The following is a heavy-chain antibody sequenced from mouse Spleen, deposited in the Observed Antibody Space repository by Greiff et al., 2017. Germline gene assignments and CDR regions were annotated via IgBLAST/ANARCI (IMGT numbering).Heavy chain of an antibody. CDR1: GFSLTSYG. J-gene: IGHJ4*01. D-gene: IGHD1-1*01. Sequence: VQGVESGPSLVQPSQSLSITCTVSGFSLTSYGVHWVRQSPGKGLEWLGVIWRGGSTDYNAAFMSRLSITKDNSKSQVFFKMNSLQADDTAIYYCAGVGSSSYAMDYWGQGTSVTVSS. CDR3: AGVGSSSYAMDY. CDR2: IWRGGST. V-gene: IGHV2-5-1*01.